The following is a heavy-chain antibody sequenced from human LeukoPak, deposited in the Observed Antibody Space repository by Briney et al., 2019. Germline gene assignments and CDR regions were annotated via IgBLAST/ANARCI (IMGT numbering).Heavy chain of an antibody. Sequence: ASVKVSCKASGYIFTSYGISWVRQAPGQGLEWLGWINTYNANTNYAQKLQGRVTMTTDTSTNTTYMELRSLRSDDTAVYYCARVKGGDSRDYWGQGTLVTVSS. CDR1: GYIFTSYG. J-gene: IGHJ4*02. CDR2: INTYNANT. CDR3: ARVKGGDSRDY. D-gene: IGHD2-21*02. V-gene: IGHV1-18*01.